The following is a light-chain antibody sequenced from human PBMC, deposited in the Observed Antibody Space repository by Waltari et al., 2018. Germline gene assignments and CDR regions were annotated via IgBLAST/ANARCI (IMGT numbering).Light chain of an antibody. Sequence: QSALSQPASVSGSPGQSVTISCTGTSKDVGANDYASWYQQHPGRAPKLMIYYVRQRSSVVSNRFSGSRAGNTASLTISGLQTEDEADYYCTAYTTSATLVFGGGTRLTVL. CDR2: YVR. CDR1: SKDVGANDY. V-gene: IGLV2-14*03. J-gene: IGLJ3*02. CDR3: TAYTTSATLV.